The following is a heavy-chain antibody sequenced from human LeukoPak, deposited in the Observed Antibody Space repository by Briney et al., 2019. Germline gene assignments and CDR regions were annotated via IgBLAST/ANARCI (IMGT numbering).Heavy chain of an antibody. CDR2: IYSGGSP. CDR3: ARGRQCDF. Sequence: PGGSLSLSCAASGFIVSANYMNWVRQAPGKGLEWVSVIYSGGSPFYADSVKGRFTISRDNSKNTVYLQMNSLRVEDTAVYYCARGRQCDFWGQGTLVTVSS. V-gene: IGHV3-53*01. CDR1: GFIVSANY. J-gene: IGHJ4*02. D-gene: IGHD4-11*01.